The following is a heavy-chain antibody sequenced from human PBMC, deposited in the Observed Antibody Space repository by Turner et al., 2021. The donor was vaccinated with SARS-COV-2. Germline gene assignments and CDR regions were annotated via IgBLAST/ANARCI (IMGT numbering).Heavy chain of an antibody. CDR2: IWYDGSNK. D-gene: IGHD3-10*01. Sequence: QVQLVESGGGVVQPGRSLRLSCAASGFTFSSYGMHWVRQAPGKGLEWVAGIWYDGSNKYYADSVKGRFTISRDNSKNTLYLQMNSLRAEDTAVYYCARDLFQDYGSGSYRLDYWGQGTLVTVSS. CDR3: ARDLFQDYGSGSYRLDY. V-gene: IGHV3-33*01. J-gene: IGHJ4*02. CDR1: GFTFSSYG.